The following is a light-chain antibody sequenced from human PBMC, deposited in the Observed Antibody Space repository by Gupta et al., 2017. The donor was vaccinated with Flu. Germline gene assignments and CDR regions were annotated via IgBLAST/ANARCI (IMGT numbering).Light chain of an antibody. J-gene: IGKJ2*03. CDR1: QSVSSSY. CDR2: GAS. V-gene: IGKV3-20*01. CDR3: QQYGSSPYS. Sequence: EIVLTQSPGPLSLSPGERATLSCRASQSVSSSYLAWYQQKPGQAPRLLIYGASSRATGIPDRVSGSGSGTDFTLTSSRLEPEDFAVYYCQQYGSSPYSFGQGTKLEIK.